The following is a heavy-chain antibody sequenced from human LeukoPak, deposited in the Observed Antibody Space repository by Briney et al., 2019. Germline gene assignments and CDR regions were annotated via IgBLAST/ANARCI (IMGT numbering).Heavy chain of an antibody. D-gene: IGHD3-10*01. V-gene: IGHV4-34*01. CDR3: AKVAKYYYGSETYYFFEH. J-gene: IGHJ4*02. CDR2: INHSGST. Sequence: SETLSLTCAVYGGSFSGYYWSWIRQPPGKGLEWIGEINHSGSTNYNPSLKSRVTISVDTSKNQFSLKLSSVTAADTAVYYCAKVAKYYYGSETYYFFEHWGQGTPVTASS. CDR1: GGSFSGYY.